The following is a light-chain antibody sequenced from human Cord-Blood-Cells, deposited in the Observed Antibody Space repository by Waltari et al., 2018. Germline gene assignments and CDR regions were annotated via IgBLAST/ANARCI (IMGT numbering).Light chain of an antibody. CDR2: DVS. CDR1: SSDVGGSNY. J-gene: IGLJ1*01. Sequence: QSALTQPRSVSGSPGQSVPISCTGTSSDVGGSNYVSWYQQHPGKAPTLMIYDVSKRPSGVPDRFSGSKSGNTASLTISGLQAEDEADYYCCSYAGSYSYVFGTGTKVTVL. CDR3: CSYAGSYSYV. V-gene: IGLV2-11*01.